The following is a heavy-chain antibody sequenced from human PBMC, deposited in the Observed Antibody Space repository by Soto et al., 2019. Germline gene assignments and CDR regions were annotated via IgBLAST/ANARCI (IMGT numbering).Heavy chain of an antibody. CDR2: ISAYNGNT. Sequence: ASVKVSCKASGYTFTSYGISWVRQAPGQGLELMGWISAYNGNTNYAQKLQGRVTMTTDTSTSTAYMELRSLRSDDTAVYYCARDGGSSWYEVAYYYYGMDVWGQGTTVTVSS. J-gene: IGHJ6*02. CDR1: GYTFTSYG. CDR3: ARDGGSSWYEVAYYYYGMDV. V-gene: IGHV1-18*01. D-gene: IGHD6-13*01.